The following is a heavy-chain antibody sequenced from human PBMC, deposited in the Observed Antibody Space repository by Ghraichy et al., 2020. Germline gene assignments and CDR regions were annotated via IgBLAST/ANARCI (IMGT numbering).Heavy chain of an antibody. J-gene: IGHJ2*01. V-gene: IGHV4-39*01. CDR1: GGSISSSSYY. CDR3: ARLKVGIVVVVAATDWYFDL. CDR2: IYYSGST. D-gene: IGHD2-15*01. Sequence: SETLSLTCTVSGGSISSSSYYWGWIRQPPGKGLEWIGSIYYSGSTYYNPSLKSRVTISVDTSKNQFSLKLSSVTAADTAVYYCARLKVGIVVVVAATDWYFDLWGRGTLVTVSS.